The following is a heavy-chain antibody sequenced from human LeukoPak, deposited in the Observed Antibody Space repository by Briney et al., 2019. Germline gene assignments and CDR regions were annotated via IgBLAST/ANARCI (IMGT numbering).Heavy chain of an antibody. CDR3: AADGEYAFLV. V-gene: IGHV3-74*01. CDR1: GLTFHNTW. CDR2: IINDGITT. Sequence: PGGSLRPSCAASGLTFHNTWMHWIRQAPGEGLVWVSRIINDGITTTYADSVKGRFTISRDNAKKTLYLQMNSLRADDTAVYYCAADGEYAFLVWGQGTMVTVSS. J-gene: IGHJ3*01. D-gene: IGHD2/OR15-2a*01.